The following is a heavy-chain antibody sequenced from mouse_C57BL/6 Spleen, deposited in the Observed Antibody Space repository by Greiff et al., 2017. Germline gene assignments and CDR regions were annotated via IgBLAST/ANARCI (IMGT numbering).Heavy chain of an antibody. J-gene: IGHJ2*01. CDR1: GYTFTDYY. Sequence: EVQLQQSGPELVKPGASVKISCKASGYTFTDYYMNWVKQSHGKSLEWIGDINPNNGGTSYNQKFKGKATLTVDKSSSTAYMELRSLTSEDSAVYYCARPYDGHYGGYYFDYWGQGTTLTVSS. D-gene: IGHD2-3*01. CDR2: INPNNGGT. V-gene: IGHV1-26*01. CDR3: ARPYDGHYGGYYFDY.